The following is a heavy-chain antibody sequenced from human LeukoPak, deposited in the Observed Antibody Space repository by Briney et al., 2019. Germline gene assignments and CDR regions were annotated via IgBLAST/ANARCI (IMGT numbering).Heavy chain of an antibody. CDR2: INPNSGGT. CDR1: GYTFTGYY. CDR3: ARGAAAAGTGYYYYYGMDV. V-gene: IGHV1-2*04. Sequence: ASVKVSCKASGYTFTGYYMHWVRQAPGQGLEWMGWINPNSGGTNYAQKFQGWVTMTRDTSISTAYMELSRLRSDDTAVYYCARGAAAAGTGYYYYYGMDVWGQGTTVTVSS. J-gene: IGHJ6*02. D-gene: IGHD6-13*01.